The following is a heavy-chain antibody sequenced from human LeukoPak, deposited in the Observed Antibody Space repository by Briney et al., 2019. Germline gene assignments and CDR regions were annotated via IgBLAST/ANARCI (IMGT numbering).Heavy chain of an antibody. CDR2: IIPFFGTA. D-gene: IGHD6-6*01. Sequence: SVKVSCKASGGTFSSYAISWVRQAPGQGLEWMGGIIPFFGTANYAQKFQGRVTITTDEPTSTAYMELSSLRSEDTAVYYCARPDHSSSSAGGSEAFDIWGQGTMVTVSS. J-gene: IGHJ3*02. CDR3: ARPDHSSSSAGGSEAFDI. V-gene: IGHV1-69*05. CDR1: GGTFSSYA.